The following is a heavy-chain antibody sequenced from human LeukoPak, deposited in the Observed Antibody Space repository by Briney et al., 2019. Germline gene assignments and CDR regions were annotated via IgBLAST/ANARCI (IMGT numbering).Heavy chain of an antibody. CDR1: GFTFSSYA. CDR3: ARGYDFWSGSPGLEYYYYMDV. CDR2: ISYDGSNK. J-gene: IGHJ6*03. Sequence: PGGSLRLSCAASGFTFSSYAMHWVRQAPGKGLEWVAVISYDGSNKYYADSVKGRFTISRDNSKNTLYLQMNSLRAEDTAVYYCARGYDFWSGSPGLEYYYYMDVWGKGTTVTVSS. D-gene: IGHD3-3*01. V-gene: IGHV3-30-3*01.